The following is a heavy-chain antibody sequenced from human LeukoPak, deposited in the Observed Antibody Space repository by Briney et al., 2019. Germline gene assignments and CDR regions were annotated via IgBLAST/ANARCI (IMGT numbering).Heavy chain of an antibody. D-gene: IGHD3-10*01. CDR3: ARGRITMVRGFYGMDV. Sequence: SENLSLNCAVYGGSFSGYYWSWLRQPPGKGLEWIGEINHSGSTNYNPSLKSRVTISVDTSKNQFSLKLSSVTAADTAVNYCARGRITMVRGFYGMDVWGKGTTVTVSS. CDR2: INHSGST. J-gene: IGHJ6*04. CDR1: GGSFSGYY. V-gene: IGHV4-34*01.